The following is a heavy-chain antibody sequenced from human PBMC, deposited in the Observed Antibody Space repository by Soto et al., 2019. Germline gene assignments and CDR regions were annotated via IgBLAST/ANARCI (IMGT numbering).Heavy chain of an antibody. Sequence: SETLSLTCAVYGGSFSGYYWSWIRQPPGKGLEWIGEINHSGSTNYNPSLKSRVTISVDTSKNQFSLKLSSVTAADTAVYYCARSRAAARRGWLDPWGQGTMVTVYS. D-gene: IGHD6-6*01. CDR1: GGSFSGYY. CDR3: ARSRAAARRGWLDP. J-gene: IGHJ5*02. V-gene: IGHV4-34*01. CDR2: INHSGST.